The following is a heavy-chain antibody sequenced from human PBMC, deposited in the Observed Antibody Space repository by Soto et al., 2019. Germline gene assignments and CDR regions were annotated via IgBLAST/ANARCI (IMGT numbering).Heavy chain of an antibody. CDR2: ISWNSGSI. CDR3: AKGPGGYHGQAADY. V-gene: IGHV3-9*01. CDR1: GFTFDDYA. J-gene: IGHJ4*02. Sequence: GGSLRLSCAASGFTFDDYAMHWVRQAPGKGLEWVSGISWNSGSIGYADSVKGRFTISRDNAKNSLYLQMNSLRAEDTALYYSAKGPGGYHGQAADYWGQETLVTVSS. D-gene: IGHD1-26*01.